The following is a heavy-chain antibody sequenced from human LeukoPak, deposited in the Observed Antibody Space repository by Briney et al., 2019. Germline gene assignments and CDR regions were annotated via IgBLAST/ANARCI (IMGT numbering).Heavy chain of an antibody. CDR2: IYHSGST. D-gene: IGHD6-6*01. J-gene: IGHJ3*02. V-gene: IGHV4-30-2*01. Sequence: SETLSLTCTVSGGSISSGGYYWSWIRQPPGKGLEWIGYIYHSGSTYYNPSLKSRVTISVDRSKNQFSLKLSSVTAADTAVYYCATWVAARWGDAFDIWGQGTMVTVSS. CDR3: ATWVAARWGDAFDI. CDR1: GGSISSGGYY.